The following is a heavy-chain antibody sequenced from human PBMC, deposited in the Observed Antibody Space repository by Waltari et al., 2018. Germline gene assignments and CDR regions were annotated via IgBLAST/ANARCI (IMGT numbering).Heavy chain of an antibody. D-gene: IGHD6-19*01. J-gene: IGHJ4*02. CDR1: GFTFSTSW. Sequence: EVQLVESGGGLVQPGGSLKLSCAASGFTFSTSWMNWVRQAPGKGLEWVAIIKRDGSLQYYLDSVNGRFTISRDNAKNSLFLQMDSLRVEDTAMYYCAGGTGWLADKWGQGTPVTVSP. V-gene: IGHV3-7*01. CDR2: IKRDGSLQ. CDR3: AGGTGWLADK.